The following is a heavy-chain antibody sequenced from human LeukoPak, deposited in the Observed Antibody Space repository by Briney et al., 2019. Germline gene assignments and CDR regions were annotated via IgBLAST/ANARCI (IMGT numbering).Heavy chain of an antibody. J-gene: IGHJ4*02. D-gene: IGHD3-10*01. V-gene: IGHV3-11*01. CDR2: ISSGSTI. CDR1: GFTFSDYY. CDR3: ARDKRYYGS. Sequence: GGSLRLSCAASGFTFSDYYMSWIRQAPGKGLEWVSYISSGSTIYYADSVKGRFTISRDNAKNSLYLQMNSLRAEDTAVYYCARDKRYYGSWGQGTLVTVSS.